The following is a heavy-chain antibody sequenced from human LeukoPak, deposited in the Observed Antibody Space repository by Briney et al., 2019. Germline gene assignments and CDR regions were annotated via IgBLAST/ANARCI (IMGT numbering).Heavy chain of an antibody. CDR2: VYYGRTT. Sequence: SETLSLTCTVSTGSFISSSHHWGWIRQSPGKGLEWIGSVYYGRTTYYNPSLDGRVTVSLDTSANQFSLQLNSVTAADTAVYYCVRHDGRGGATMGAFDSWGQGSLVTVSS. J-gene: IGHJ5*01. V-gene: IGHV4-39*01. CDR3: VRHDGRGGATMGAFDS. D-gene: IGHD5-12*01. CDR1: TGSFISSSHH.